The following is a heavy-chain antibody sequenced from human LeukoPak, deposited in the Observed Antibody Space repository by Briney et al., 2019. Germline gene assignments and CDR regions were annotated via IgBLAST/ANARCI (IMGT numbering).Heavy chain of an antibody. CDR3: ARDGGYYYMDV. V-gene: IGHV3-48*02. CDR1: GFTFSDYS. Sequence: GGSLRLSCAASGFTFSDYSMNWVRQAPGKGLEWVSYIDGSGDTIYYADSVKGRFTISRDNAKNSLDLQMNSLRDEDTAVYYCARDGGYYYMDVWGKGTTVTVSS. J-gene: IGHJ6*03. CDR2: IDGSGDTI. D-gene: IGHD3-16*01.